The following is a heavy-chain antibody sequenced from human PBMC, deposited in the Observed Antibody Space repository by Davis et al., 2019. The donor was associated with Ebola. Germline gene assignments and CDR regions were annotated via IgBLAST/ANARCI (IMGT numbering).Heavy chain of an antibody. J-gene: IGHJ6*04. CDR3: SPDIVVVVAATQGGMDV. V-gene: IGHV3-7*01. Sequence: PGGSLRLSCADSGITFSRHWMTWVRQAPGKGLEWVANIKQDGSEKYYVDSVKGRFTISRDNAENSVYLQMNSLRAEDTAVYYCSPDIVVVVAATQGGMDVWGKGTTVTVSS. CDR2: IKQDGSEK. D-gene: IGHD2-15*01. CDR1: GITFSRHW.